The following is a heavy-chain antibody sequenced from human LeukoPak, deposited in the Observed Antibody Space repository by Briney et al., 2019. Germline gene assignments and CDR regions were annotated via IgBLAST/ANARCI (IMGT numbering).Heavy chain of an antibody. J-gene: IGHJ4*02. CDR1: GFTFSDYY. D-gene: IGHD4-17*01. CDR3: ARVPTTVTYTDY. CDR2: ISTTGSTK. Sequence: GGSLRLSCAASGFTFSDYYMSWIRQAPGKGLEWVSYISTTGSTKYYADSVKGRFTISRDNAKNSLYLQTNSLRAEDTAVYYCARVPTTVTYTDYWGQGTLVIASS. V-gene: IGHV3-11*01.